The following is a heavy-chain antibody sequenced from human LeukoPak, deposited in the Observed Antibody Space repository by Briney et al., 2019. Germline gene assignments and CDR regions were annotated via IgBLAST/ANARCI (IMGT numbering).Heavy chain of an antibody. CDR3: AREVDTQRYCSGGSCYSMHY. V-gene: IGHV1-8*01. J-gene: IGHJ4*02. CDR1: GYTFTSYD. CDR2: MNPNSGNT. D-gene: IGHD2-15*01. Sequence: ASVKVSCKASGYTFTSYDINWVRQATGQGLEWMGWMNPNSGNTGYAQKFQGRVTMTRNTSISTAYMELSSLRSEDTAVYYCAREVDTQRYCSGGSCYSMHYWGQGTLVTVSS.